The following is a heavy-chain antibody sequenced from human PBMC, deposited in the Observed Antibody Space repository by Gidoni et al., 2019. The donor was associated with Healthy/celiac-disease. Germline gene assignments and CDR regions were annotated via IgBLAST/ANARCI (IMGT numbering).Heavy chain of an antibody. V-gene: IGHV3-9*01. CDR1: GCTCDDCA. J-gene: IGHJ6*04. Sequence: EVQLVESGGGLVQPGRALRLSCAASGCTCDDCAMHWVRQAPGKGLEWVSGISWNSGSIGYADSVKGRFAISRDNAKNSLYLQMNSLRAEDTALYYCAKDVGWFGELYLYYGMDVWGKGTTVTVSS. CDR3: AKDVGWFGELYLYYGMDV. CDR2: ISWNSGSI. D-gene: IGHD3-10*01.